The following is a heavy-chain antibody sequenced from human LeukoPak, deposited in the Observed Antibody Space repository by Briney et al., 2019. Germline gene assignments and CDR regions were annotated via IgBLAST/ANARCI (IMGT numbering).Heavy chain of an antibody. CDR2: ISSGGTFI. V-gene: IGHV3-21*01. Sequence: GGSLRLSCVASGGSVSAYTLNWVRQAPGKGMEWVTSISSGGTFIYYTDSVKGRFTISRDDAKNSLYLQMNSLRAEDTAVYYCARDYYDSSGYSDYWGQGTLVTVSS. CDR3: ARDYYDSSGYSDY. D-gene: IGHD3-22*01. CDR1: GGSVSAYT. J-gene: IGHJ4*02.